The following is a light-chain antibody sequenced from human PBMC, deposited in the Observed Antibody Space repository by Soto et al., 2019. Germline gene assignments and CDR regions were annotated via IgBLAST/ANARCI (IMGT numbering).Light chain of an antibody. Sequence: DIQMAQAPLTLAASVGDVVTITWRASQMISSWLAWYQQKPGKAPKLLIYDASSLESVVPSRFSGSGSGTAFTLTISSLQPDDFATFYCQQYKSYPSTFGQGTKVDIK. CDR2: DAS. CDR1: QMISSW. J-gene: IGKJ1*01. CDR3: QQYKSYPST. V-gene: IGKV1-5*01.